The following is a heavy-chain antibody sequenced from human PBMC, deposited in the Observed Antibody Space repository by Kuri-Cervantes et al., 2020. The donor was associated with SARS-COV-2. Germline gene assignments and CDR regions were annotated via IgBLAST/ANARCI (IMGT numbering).Heavy chain of an antibody. V-gene: IGHV4-39*07. Sequence: ESLKISCTVSGGSISSSSYYWGWIRQPPGKGLEWIGSIYYSGSTNYNPSLKSRVTISVDTSKNQFSLKLSSVTAAGTAVYYCARGDIVVVVASLKYYYGMDVWGQGTKVTAP. J-gene: IGHJ6*02. CDR3: ARGDIVVVVASLKYYYGMDV. CDR2: IYYSGST. CDR1: GGSISSSSYY. D-gene: IGHD2-15*01.